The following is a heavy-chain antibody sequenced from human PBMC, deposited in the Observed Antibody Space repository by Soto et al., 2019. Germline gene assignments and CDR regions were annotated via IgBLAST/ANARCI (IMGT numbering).Heavy chain of an antibody. CDR2: IYYSGST. J-gene: IGHJ3*02. CDR3: ARDKGYSYGFYDAFDI. Sequence: LSLTCTVSGGSISSYYWSWIRQPPGKGLEWIGYIYYSGSTNYNPSLKSRVTISVDTSKNQFSLKLSSVTAADTAVYYCARDKGYSYGFYDAFDIWGQGTMVTVSS. D-gene: IGHD5-18*01. V-gene: IGHV4-59*01. CDR1: GGSISSYY.